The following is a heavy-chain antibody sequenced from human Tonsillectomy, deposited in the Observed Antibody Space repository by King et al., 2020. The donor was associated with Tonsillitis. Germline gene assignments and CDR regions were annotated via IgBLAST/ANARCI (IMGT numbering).Heavy chain of an antibody. D-gene: IGHD6-19*01. Sequence: QLQESGPGLVKPSETLSLTCTVSSGSISSASYYWGWIRLPPGMGLEWIGSVYYSGSTYYNPSLKSRVTISVDTSKNQFSLKLSSVTAADTAVYYCARIQWLANYYYYYMDVWGKRTTVTVSS. V-gene: IGHV4-39*01. CDR2: VYYSGST. J-gene: IGHJ6*03. CDR1: SGSISSASYY. CDR3: ARIQWLANYYYYYMDV.